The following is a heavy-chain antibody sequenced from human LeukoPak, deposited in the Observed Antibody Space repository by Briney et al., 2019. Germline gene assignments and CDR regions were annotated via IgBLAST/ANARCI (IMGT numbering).Heavy chain of an antibody. V-gene: IGHV3-21*01. CDR1: GFTFSSYS. J-gene: IGHJ4*02. CDR2: ISSSSSYI. D-gene: IGHD3-22*01. CDR3: ARSYYDSSGYYYPSEDYFDY. Sequence: PGGSLRLSCAASGFTFSSYSMNWVRQAPGKGLEWVSSISSSSSYIYYADSVKDRFTISRDNAKNSLYLQMNSLRAEDTAVYYCARSYYDSSGYYYPSEDYFDYWGQGTLVTVSS.